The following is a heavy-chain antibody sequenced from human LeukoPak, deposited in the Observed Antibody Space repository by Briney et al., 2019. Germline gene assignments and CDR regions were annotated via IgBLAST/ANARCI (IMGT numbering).Heavy chain of an antibody. V-gene: IGHV3-23*01. CDR2: ISGSGGST. D-gene: IGHD3-3*01. CDR3: ARLIRITIFGVVNLGDAFDI. J-gene: IGHJ3*02. CDR1: GFTFSSYA. Sequence: GGSLRLSCAASGFTFSSYAMSWVRQAPGKGLEWVSAISGSGGSTYYADSVKGRFTIPRDNSKNTLYLQMNSLRAEDTAVYYCARLIRITIFGVVNLGDAFDIWGQGTMVTVSS.